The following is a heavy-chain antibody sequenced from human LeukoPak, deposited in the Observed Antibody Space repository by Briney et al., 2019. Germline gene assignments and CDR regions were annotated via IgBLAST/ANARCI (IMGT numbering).Heavy chain of an antibody. D-gene: IGHD1-26*01. Sequence: PGGSLRHSCAASGFTFSSYWMSWVRQAPGKGLEWVANIKQDGSEKYYVDSVKGRFTISRDNAKNSLYLQMNSLRAEDTAVYYCARDPRAGNYYYYGMDVWGQGTTVTVSS. CDR3: ARDPRAGNYYYYGMDV. J-gene: IGHJ6*02. CDR1: GFTFSSYW. V-gene: IGHV3-7*01. CDR2: IKQDGSEK.